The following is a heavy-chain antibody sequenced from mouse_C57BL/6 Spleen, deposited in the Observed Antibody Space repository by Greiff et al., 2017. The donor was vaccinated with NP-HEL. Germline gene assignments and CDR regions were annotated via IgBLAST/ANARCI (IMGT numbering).Heavy chain of an antibody. V-gene: IGHV7-1*01. J-gene: IGHJ4*01. D-gene: IGHD1-1*01. CDR2: SRNKANDYTT. CDR3: ARDAPDYYGSSPHAMDY. Sequence: EVKVVESGGGLVQSGRSLRLSCATSGFTFSDFYMEWVRQAPGKGLEWIAASRNKANDYTTEYSASVKGRFIDSRDTSQSILYLQMNALRAEDTAIYYCARDAPDYYGSSPHAMDYWGQGTSVTVSS. CDR1: GFTFSDFY.